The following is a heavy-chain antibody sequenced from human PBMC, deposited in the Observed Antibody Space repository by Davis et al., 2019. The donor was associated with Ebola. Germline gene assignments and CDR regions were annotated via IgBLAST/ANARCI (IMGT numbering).Heavy chain of an antibody. CDR1: GYSFISYW. CDR3: AVSRDGYNYHL. Sequence: PGGSLRLSCKGSGYSFISYWIGWVRQLPGKGLEWMGIINPGDSDTRYSPSFQGQVTISADKSISTAYLQWSSLKASDTAMYYCAVSRDGYNYHLWGQGTLVTVSS. CDR2: INPGDSDT. V-gene: IGHV5-51*01. J-gene: IGHJ5*02. D-gene: IGHD5-24*01.